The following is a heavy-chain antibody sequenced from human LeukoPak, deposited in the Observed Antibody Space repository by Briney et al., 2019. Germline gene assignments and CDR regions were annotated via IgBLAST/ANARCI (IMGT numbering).Heavy chain of an antibody. CDR1: GFTFSSYS. V-gene: IGHV3-48*01. CDR2: ISSSSSTI. Sequence: PGGSLRLSCAASGFTFSSYSMNWVRQAPGKGLEWVSYISSSSSTIYYADSVKGRFTISRDNAKNSLYLQMNSLGAEDTAVYYCASPAGRIDYWGQGTLVTVSS. D-gene: IGHD6-13*01. CDR3: ASPAGRIDY. J-gene: IGHJ4*02.